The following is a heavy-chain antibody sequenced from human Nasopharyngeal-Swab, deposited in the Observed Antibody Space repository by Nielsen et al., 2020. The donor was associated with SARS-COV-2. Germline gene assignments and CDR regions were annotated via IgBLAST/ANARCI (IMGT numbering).Heavy chain of an antibody. J-gene: IGHJ6*02. D-gene: IGHD1-26*01. CDR2: IYYSGST. CDR3: ARGASGSYLILGYYGMDV. V-gene: IGHV4-39*01. CDR1: GGSISSSSYY. Sequence: SETLSLTCTVSGGSISSSSYYWGWIRQPPGKGLEWIGSIYYSGSTYYNPSLKSRVTISVDTSKNQFSLKLSSVTAGDTAVYYCARGASGSYLILGYYGMDVWGQGTTVTVSS.